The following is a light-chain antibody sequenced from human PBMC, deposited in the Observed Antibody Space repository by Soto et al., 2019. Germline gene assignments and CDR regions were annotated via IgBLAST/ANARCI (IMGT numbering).Light chain of an antibody. CDR3: QQYNSYPLT. J-gene: IGKJ4*01. CDR2: KAS. V-gene: IGKV1-5*03. CDR1: RTISSW. Sequence: DIQMTQSPSTLSASVGDRVTITCRASRTISSWLAWYQQKPGQAPNFLIYKASSLQSGVPSRFSGSGSGTEFTLTISNLQPDDSATYYYQQYNSYPLTFGGGTKVEIK.